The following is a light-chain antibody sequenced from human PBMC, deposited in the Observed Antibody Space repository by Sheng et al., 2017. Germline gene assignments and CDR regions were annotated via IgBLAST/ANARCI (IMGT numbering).Light chain of an antibody. CDR1: QTVLYGSTNERC. V-gene: IGKV4-1*01. CDR3: QQYCTTPFT. Sequence: DIVMTQSPDSLAVSLGERATINCKSSQTVLYGSTNERCIAWYRQKPGQPPKLLIYRASTRESWVPDRISGSGSGTDFTLTISSLQAEDVAVYYCQQYCTTPFTFGPGTRVHVK. CDR2: RAS. J-gene: IGKJ3*01.